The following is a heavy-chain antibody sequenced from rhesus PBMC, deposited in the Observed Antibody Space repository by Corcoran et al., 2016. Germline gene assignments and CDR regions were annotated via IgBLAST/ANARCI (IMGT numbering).Heavy chain of an antibody. Sequence: QVQLQESGPGLVNPSETLSLTRAFSGGSISSGYYYWTWIRPPPGKGLEWIGYITYNGSTSYNPSLKSRVTISRDTSKNQFSLKLSSVTAADTAVYYCARSGSYYYGGYFDYWGQGVLVTVSS. V-gene: IGHV4-122*02. CDR3: ARSGSYYYGGYFDY. CDR2: ITYNGST. CDR1: GGSISSGYYY. D-gene: IGHD3-16*01. J-gene: IGHJ4*01.